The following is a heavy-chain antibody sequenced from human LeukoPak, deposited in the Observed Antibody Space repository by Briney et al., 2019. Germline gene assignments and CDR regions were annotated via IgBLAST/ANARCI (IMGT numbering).Heavy chain of an antibody. CDR3: ARRVTGRGTFYFDY. CDR2: INYTGNT. V-gene: IGHV4-59*08. J-gene: IGHJ4*02. D-gene: IGHD3-16*01. CDR1: GGSISSYY. Sequence: PSETLSLTCTVSGGSISSYYWSWIRQPPGKGLEWIGYINYTGNTNYNPALKSRVTISLDTSRNQFSLKLNSVTAADTAVYYCARRVTGRGTFYFDYWGQGSLITVSS.